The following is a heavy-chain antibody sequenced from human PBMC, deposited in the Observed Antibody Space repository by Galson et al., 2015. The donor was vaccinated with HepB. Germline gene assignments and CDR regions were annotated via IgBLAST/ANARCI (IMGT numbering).Heavy chain of an antibody. V-gene: IGHV3-48*01. CDR3: ARNPASYDYYNMDV. J-gene: IGHJ6*02. D-gene: IGHD2-21*01. CDR2: ISPGGTK. Sequence: LRLSCAASGFSFMSHSMNWVRHSPGKGLEWLAYISPGGTKYYADSARGRFTISRDNAKKSKYLHMSSLRVEDTAVYYCARNPASYDYYNMDVWGQGTTVTVSS. CDR1: GFSFMSHS.